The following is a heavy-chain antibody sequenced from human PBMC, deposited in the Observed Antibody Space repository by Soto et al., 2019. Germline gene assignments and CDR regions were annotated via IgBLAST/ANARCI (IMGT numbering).Heavy chain of an antibody. Sequence: EVHLLESGGGLVQPGGSLRLSCAASGFTFSSYAVSWARQTPGKGLERVSTISASGAYTYYADSVKGRFTISRDNSKNTLYLQMRSLRAGDTATYYCAKEVIAARPYYFDYWGQGTLVTVSS. CDR2: ISASGAYT. V-gene: IGHV3-23*01. CDR3: AKEVIAARPYYFDY. D-gene: IGHD6-6*01. J-gene: IGHJ4*02. CDR1: GFTFSSYA.